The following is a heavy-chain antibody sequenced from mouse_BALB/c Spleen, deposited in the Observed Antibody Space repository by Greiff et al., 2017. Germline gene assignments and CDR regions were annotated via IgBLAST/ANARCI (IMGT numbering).Heavy chain of an antibody. CDR2: ISYDGSN. J-gene: IGHJ3*01. V-gene: IGHV3-6*02. CDR3: APLLRLQFAY. D-gene: IGHD1-2*01. Sequence: DVQLQESGPGLVKPSQSLSLTCSVTGYSITSGYYWNWIRQFPGNKLEWMGYISYDGSNNYNPSLKNRISITRDTSKNQFFLKLNSVTTEDTATYYCAPLLRLQFAYWGQGTLVTVSA. CDR1: GYSITSGYY.